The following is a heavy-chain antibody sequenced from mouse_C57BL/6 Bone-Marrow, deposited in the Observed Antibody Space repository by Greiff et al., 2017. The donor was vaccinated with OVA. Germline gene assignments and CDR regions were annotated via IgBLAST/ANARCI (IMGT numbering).Heavy chain of an antibody. V-gene: IGHV1-18*01. J-gene: IGHJ2*01. D-gene: IGHD1-1*01. Sequence: EVQLQQSGPELVKPGASVKIPCKASGYTFTDYNMDWVKQSHGKSLEWIGDINPNNGGTIYNQKFKGKATLTVDKSSSTAYMELRSLTSEDTAVYYCVIYYYGSSYFDYWGQGTTLTVSS. CDR3: VIYYYGSSYFDY. CDR1: GYTFTDYN. CDR2: INPNNGGT.